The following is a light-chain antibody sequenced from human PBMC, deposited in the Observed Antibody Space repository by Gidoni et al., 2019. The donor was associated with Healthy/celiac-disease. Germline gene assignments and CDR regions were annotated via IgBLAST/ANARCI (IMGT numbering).Light chain of an antibody. CDR2: DAS. Sequence: EIVLTHSPATLSLSPGERATLSCRASQSVSSYLAWYQQKPGQAPRLLIYDASNRATGIPARFSGSGSGTDFTRTISSLEPEDFAVYYCQQRSNWTPITFGQGTRLEIK. V-gene: IGKV3-11*01. CDR1: QSVSSY. J-gene: IGKJ5*01. CDR3: QQRSNWTPIT.